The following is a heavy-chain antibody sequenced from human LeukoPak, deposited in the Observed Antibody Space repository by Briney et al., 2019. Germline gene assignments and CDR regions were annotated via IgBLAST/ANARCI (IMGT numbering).Heavy chain of an antibody. D-gene: IGHD6-13*01. J-gene: IGHJ6*02. V-gene: IGHV3-66*02. CDR1: GFTVSTNY. CDR2: IYSGGST. Sequence: GWSLRLSCAASGFTVSTNYMSWVRQAPGKGLEWVSVIYSGGSTYYTDSVKGRFTISRDNSKNTLYLQMNSLRAEDTAVYYCARGGEQLLAPYYYYGMDVWGQGTTVTVSS. CDR3: ARGGEQLLAPYYYYGMDV.